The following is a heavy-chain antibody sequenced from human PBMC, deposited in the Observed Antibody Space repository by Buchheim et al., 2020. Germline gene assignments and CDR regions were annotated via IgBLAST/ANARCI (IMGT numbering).Heavy chain of an antibody. D-gene: IGHD3-10*01. Sequence: QVQLVESGGGLVEPGGSLRLSCAASGFTFSDSYMNWIRQAPGKGLEWVSYISRSGATIYYADSVKGRFTVSRDNAKNSLYLQMNSLRAEDTAVYYCARDLLVQGSFYYYYGMDVWGQGTT. CDR2: ISRSGATI. CDR1: GFTFSDSY. J-gene: IGHJ6*02. V-gene: IGHV3-11*01. CDR3: ARDLLVQGSFYYYYGMDV.